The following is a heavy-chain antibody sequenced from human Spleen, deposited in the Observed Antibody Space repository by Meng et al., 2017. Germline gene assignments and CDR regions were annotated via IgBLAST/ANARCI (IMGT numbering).Heavy chain of an antibody. CDR3: ARGPGGSSGWYHLDY. D-gene: IGHD6-19*01. J-gene: IGHJ4*02. V-gene: IGHV3-23*01. CDR2: ISASGDST. Sequence: GGSLRLSCAASGFTFSSYTMSWVRQAPGKGLECVSSISASGDSTYYADSVKGRFTISRDNSKNTLYLQMNSLRAEDTAVYYCARGPGGSSGWYHLDYRGQGTLVTVSS. CDR1: GFTFSSYT.